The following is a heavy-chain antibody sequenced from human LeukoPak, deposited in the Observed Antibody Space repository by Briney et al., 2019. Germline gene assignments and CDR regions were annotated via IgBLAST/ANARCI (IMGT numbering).Heavy chain of an antibody. CDR1: GYTFTSNY. J-gene: IGHJ4*02. CDR3: AKQLGYCSDGSCYFPY. CDR2: IYPRDGST. D-gene: IGHD2-15*01. V-gene: IGHV1-46*01. Sequence: ASVKVSGKASGYTFTSNYIHWVRQAPGQGLEWMGMIYPRDGSTSYAQKFQGRVTVTRDTSTSTVHMELSGLRSEDTAVYYCAKQLGYCSDGSCYFPYWGQGTLVTVSS.